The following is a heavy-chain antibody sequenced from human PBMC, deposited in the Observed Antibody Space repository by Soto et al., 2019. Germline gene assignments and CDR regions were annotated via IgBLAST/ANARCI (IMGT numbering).Heavy chain of an antibody. CDR1: GGSISSGDYY. Sequence: SETLSLTCTVSGGSISSGDYYWSWIRQPPGKGLEWIGYIYYSGSTYYNPSLKSRVTISVDTSKNQFSLKLSSVTAADTAVYYCARGGCSSTSCYGNWSDPWGQGTLVTVSS. CDR2: IYYSGST. CDR3: ARGGCSSTSCYGNWSDP. V-gene: IGHV4-30-4*01. D-gene: IGHD2-2*01. J-gene: IGHJ5*02.